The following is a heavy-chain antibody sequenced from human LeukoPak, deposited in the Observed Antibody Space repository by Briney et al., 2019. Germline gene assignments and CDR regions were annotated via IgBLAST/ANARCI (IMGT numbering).Heavy chain of an antibody. CDR3: ARDGSGSYSFDY. D-gene: IGHD1-26*01. V-gene: IGHV3-21*01. J-gene: IGHJ4*02. Sequence: PGGSLRLSCAASGFTFSTYSMNWVRQAPGKGLEWVSSITSSSSYIYYADSVKGRFTISRDNAKNSLYLQMNSLRAEDTAVYYCARDGSGSYSFDYWGQETLVTVSS. CDR1: GFTFSTYS. CDR2: ITSSSSYI.